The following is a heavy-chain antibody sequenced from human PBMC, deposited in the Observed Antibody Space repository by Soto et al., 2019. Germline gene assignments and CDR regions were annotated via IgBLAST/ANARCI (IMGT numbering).Heavy chain of an antibody. CDR2: TYYRSKWYN. D-gene: IGHD2-2*02. Sequence: PSQTLSLTCAISGDSVSSNSAAWNWIRQSPSRGLEWLGRTYYRSKWYNDYAVSVKSRTTINPDTSKNQFSLQLNSVTPEDTAVYYCAREGVCSSTSCYTNGMDVWGQGTTVTVSS. V-gene: IGHV6-1*01. CDR1: GDSVSSNSAA. J-gene: IGHJ6*02. CDR3: AREGVCSSTSCYTNGMDV.